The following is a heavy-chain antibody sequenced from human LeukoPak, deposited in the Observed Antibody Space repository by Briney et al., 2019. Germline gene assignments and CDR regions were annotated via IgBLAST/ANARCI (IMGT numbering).Heavy chain of an antibody. J-gene: IGHJ4*02. V-gene: IGHV1-2*02. CDR2: INPNSGGT. CDR1: GYTFTRYY. CDR3: ARDRAVDIVAIPDY. Sequence: ASVNVSCKASGYTFTRYYMHGVRQAPGKGRAGMEWINPNSGGTNYAQKFQGRVTMTRDTSISTAYMELSRLRSDDTAVYYCARDRAVDIVAIPDYWGQGTLVTVSS. D-gene: IGHD5-12*01.